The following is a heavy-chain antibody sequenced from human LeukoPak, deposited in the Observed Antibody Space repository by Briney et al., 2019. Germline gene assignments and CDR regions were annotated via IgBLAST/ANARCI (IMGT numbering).Heavy chain of an antibody. V-gene: IGHV4-59*01. J-gene: IGHJ5*02. CDR2: IYYTGST. Sequence: SETLSVPRTVSGGTLSSYYCSRIRQPPGTGLEWIGYIYYTGSTYYNPSLKSRATISVDTSKNQFSLKLSSVTAADTAVYYCARAGGGYTNGYWLHPWGQGTLVTVSS. CDR3: ARAGGGYTNGYWLHP. CDR1: GGTLSSYY. D-gene: IGHD5-18*01.